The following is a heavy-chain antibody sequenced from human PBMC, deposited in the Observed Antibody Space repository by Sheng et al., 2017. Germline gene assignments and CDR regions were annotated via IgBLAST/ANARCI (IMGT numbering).Heavy chain of an antibody. CDR1: GGTFSSYT. CDR3: ARDLEGREMATSLDY. V-gene: IGHV1-69*08. Sequence: QVQLVQSGAEVKKPGSSVKVSCKASGGTFSSYTISWVRQAPGQGLEWMGRIIPILGIANYAQKFQGRVTITADKSTSTAYMELSSLRSEDTAVYYCARDLEGREMATSLDYWGQGTLVTVSS. D-gene: IGHD5-12*01. CDR2: IIPILGIA. J-gene: IGHJ4*02.